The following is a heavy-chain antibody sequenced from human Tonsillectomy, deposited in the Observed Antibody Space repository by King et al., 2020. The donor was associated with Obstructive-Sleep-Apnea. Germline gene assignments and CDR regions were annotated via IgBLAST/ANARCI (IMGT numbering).Heavy chain of an antibody. CDR2: INWDGSST. CDR1: GFTFDDYS. V-gene: IGHV3-43*01. J-gene: IGHJ4*02. Sequence: VQLVESGGVVVQPGGSLRLSCAASGFTFDDYSMYWIRHSPGKGLDWVSLINWDGSSTYFADSVKGRFTISRDNSKNSLFLEMSSLRPEDAALYYCAKGGYSTRYRYFFDSWGQGTLVTVSS. CDR3: AKGGYSTRYRYFFDS. D-gene: IGHD5-12*01.